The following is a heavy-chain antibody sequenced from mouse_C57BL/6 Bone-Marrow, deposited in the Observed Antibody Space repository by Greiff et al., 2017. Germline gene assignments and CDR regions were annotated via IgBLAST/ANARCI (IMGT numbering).Heavy chain of an antibody. V-gene: IGHV5-2*01. Sequence: EVKVVESGGGLVQPGESLKLSCESNEYEFPSHDMSWVRKTPEKRLELVAAINSDGGSTYYPDTMERRFIISRDNTKKTLYLQMSSLRSEVTALYYCARHHYYGSWGYFDVWGTGTTVTVSS. D-gene: IGHD1-1*01. CDR2: INSDGGST. CDR3: ARHHYYGSWGYFDV. J-gene: IGHJ1*03. CDR1: EYEFPSHD.